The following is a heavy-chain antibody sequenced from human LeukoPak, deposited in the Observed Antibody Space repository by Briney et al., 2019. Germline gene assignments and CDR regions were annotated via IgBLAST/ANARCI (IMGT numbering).Heavy chain of an antibody. D-gene: IGHD6-19*01. CDR2: ISGSGGST. V-gene: IGHV3-23*01. J-gene: IGHJ4*02. CDR1: GFTFSSYG. Sequence: GGSLRLSCAASGFTFSSYGMHWVRQAPGKGLEWVSAISGSGGSTYYADSVKGRFTISRDNSKNTLYLQMNSLRAEDTAVYYRANGDEAGFFDYWGQGTLVTVSP. CDR3: ANGDEAGFFDY.